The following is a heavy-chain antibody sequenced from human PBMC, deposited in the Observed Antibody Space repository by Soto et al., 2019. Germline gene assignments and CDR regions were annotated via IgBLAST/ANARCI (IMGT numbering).Heavy chain of an antibody. V-gene: IGHV3-30-3*01. CDR1: GFTFSSYA. D-gene: IGHD3-3*01. CDR2: ISYDGSNK. Sequence: QVQLVESGGGVVQPGRSLRLSCAASGFTFSSYAMHWVRQAPGKGLEWVAVISYDGSNKYYADSVKGRFTISRDNSKNTLYLQMNSLRAEDTAVYYCARELIFGVDPSPNMDVW. CDR3: ARELIFGVDPSPNMDV. J-gene: IGHJ6*01.